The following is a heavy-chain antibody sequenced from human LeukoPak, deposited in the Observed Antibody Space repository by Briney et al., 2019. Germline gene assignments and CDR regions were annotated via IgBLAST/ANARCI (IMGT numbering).Heavy chain of an antibody. V-gene: IGHV1-8*03. CDR1: GYTFTSYD. CDR3: ARAKYCSSTSCYKRGTYNWFDP. J-gene: IGHJ5*02. D-gene: IGHD2-2*02. CDR2: MNPNSGNT. Sequence: ASVKVSCKASGYTFTSYDINWVRQATGQGLEWMGWMNPNSGNTGYAQKFQGRVTITRNTSISTAYMELSSLRSEDTAVYYCARAKYCSSTSCYKRGTYNWFDPWGQGTLVTVSS.